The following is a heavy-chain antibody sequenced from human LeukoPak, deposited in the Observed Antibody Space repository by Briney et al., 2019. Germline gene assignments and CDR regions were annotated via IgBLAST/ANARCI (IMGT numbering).Heavy chain of an antibody. Sequence: ASVKVSCKASVYTFTSYYMHWVRQAPRPGLEWMGIINPSGGSTSYAQKSQGRVTMTRDKSTSTVYMELSSLRSEDTAVYYCARTGDSSGWYAWFDPWGQGTLVTVSS. J-gene: IGHJ5*02. CDR3: ARTGDSSGWYAWFDP. CDR2: INPSGGST. CDR1: VYTFTSYY. D-gene: IGHD6-19*01. V-gene: IGHV1-46*01.